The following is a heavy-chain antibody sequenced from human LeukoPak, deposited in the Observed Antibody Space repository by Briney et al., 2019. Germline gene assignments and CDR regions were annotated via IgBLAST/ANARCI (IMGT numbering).Heavy chain of an antibody. CDR2: ISSSSSTI. J-gene: IGHJ4*02. Sequence: GGSLRLSCAASGFTFSSYSMNWVRQAPGKGLEWVSYISSSSSTIYYADSVKGRFTISRDNSRTTLYLQMISLRADDTAVYYCAKSYNNPTVAVRVRGVIPYFDYWGQGSLVTVSS. CDR1: GFTFSSYS. V-gene: IGHV3-48*01. CDR3: AKSYNNPTVAVRVRGVIPYFDY. D-gene: IGHD3-10*01.